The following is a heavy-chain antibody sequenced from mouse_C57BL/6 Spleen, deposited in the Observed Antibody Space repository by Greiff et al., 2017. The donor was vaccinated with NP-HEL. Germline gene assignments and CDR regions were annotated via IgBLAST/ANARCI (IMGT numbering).Heavy chain of an antibody. D-gene: IGHD1-1*01. CDR1: GFSFNTYA. CDR2: IRSKSNNYAT. V-gene: IGHV10-1*01. Sequence: EVMLVESGGGLVQPKGSLTLSCAASGFSFNTYAMNWVRQAPGKGLEWVARIRSKSNNYATYYADSVKDRFTISRDDSESMLYLQMNNLKTEDTAMYYCVRHRTTVAYAMDYWGQGTSVTVSS. J-gene: IGHJ4*01. CDR3: VRHRTTVAYAMDY.